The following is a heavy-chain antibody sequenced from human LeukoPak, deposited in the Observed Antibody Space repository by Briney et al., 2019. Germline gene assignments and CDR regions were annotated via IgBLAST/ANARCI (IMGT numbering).Heavy chain of an antibody. D-gene: IGHD2-2*02. Sequence: ASVKVSCKASGYTFINHYIHWVRQAPGQGLEWMGWISAYNGNTNYAPKLQGRVTMTTDTSTSTAYMELRSLRSDDTAVYYCARGRYCSSTSCYKVYYYYMDVWGKGTTVTVSS. CDR2: ISAYNGNT. CDR3: ARGRYCSSTSCYKVYYYYMDV. J-gene: IGHJ6*03. V-gene: IGHV1-18*01. CDR1: GYTFINHY.